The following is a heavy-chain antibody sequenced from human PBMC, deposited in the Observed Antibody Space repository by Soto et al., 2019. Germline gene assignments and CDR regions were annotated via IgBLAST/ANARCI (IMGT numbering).Heavy chain of an antibody. J-gene: IGHJ6*02. CDR2: INSDGSST. Sequence: PGGSLRLSCAASGFTFSSYWMHWVRQAPGKGLVWVSRINSDGSSTSYADSVKGRFTISRDNAKNTLYLQMNSLRAEDTAVYYCARVVEQLAQRYYYYYGMDVWGQGTTVTVSS. CDR3: ARVVEQLAQRYYYYYGMDV. V-gene: IGHV3-74*01. D-gene: IGHD6-6*01. CDR1: GFTFSSYW.